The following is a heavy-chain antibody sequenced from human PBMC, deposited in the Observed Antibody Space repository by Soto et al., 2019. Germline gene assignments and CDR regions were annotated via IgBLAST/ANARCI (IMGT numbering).Heavy chain of an antibody. CDR1: GGSISSGGYY. Sequence: SETLSLTCTVSGGSISSGGYYWSWIRQHPGKGLEWIGYIYYSGSTYYNPSLKSRVTISVDTSKNQFSLKLSSVTAADTVVYYCARVNGVTKTFDYWGQGTLVTVSS. CDR3: ARVNGVTKTFDY. J-gene: IGHJ4*02. CDR2: IYYSGST. D-gene: IGHD2-8*01. V-gene: IGHV4-31*03.